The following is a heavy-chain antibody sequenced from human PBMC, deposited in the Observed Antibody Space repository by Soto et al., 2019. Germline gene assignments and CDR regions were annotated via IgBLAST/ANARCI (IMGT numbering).Heavy chain of an antibody. Sequence: GGSLRLSCAASGFTFSIYAMSWVRQTPGKGLEWVSTIGTVGGGTSYADFVGGRFTISRDNSRNTLYLQMYSLRAEDTAVYYCAKDAPGSGWLSDYWGLGTLVTVSS. V-gene: IGHV3-23*01. CDR1: GFTFSIYA. CDR3: AKDAPGSGWLSDY. J-gene: IGHJ4*02. CDR2: IGTVGGGT. D-gene: IGHD3-22*01.